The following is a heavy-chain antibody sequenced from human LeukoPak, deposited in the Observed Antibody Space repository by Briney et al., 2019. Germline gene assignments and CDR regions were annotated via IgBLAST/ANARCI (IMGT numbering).Heavy chain of an antibody. CDR2: INTNTGNP. CDR1: GYTFTSYA. J-gene: IGHJ3*02. D-gene: IGHD1-14*01. V-gene: IGHV7-4-1*02. CDR3: ASRRTTSAFDI. Sequence: ASVKASCKASGYTFTSYAMNWVRQAPGQGLEWMGWINTNTGNPTYAQCFTGRFVFSLDTSVSAAYLQISSLKAEDTAVYYCASRRTTSAFDIWGQGTMVTVSS.